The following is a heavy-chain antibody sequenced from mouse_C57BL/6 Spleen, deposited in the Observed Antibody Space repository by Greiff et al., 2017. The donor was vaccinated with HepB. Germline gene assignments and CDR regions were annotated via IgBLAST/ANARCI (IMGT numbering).Heavy chain of an antibody. J-gene: IGHJ3*01. V-gene: IGHV5-6*02. CDR2: ISSGGSYT. D-gene: IGHD1-1*01. Sequence: EVKLVESGGDLVKPGGSLKLSCAASGFTFSSYGMSWVRQTPDKRLEWVASISSGGSYTYYPDSVKGRFTISRDNAKNTLYLQMSRLKSEDTAMEYCARRQYDGSSLAGLAYWGQGTLVTVSA. CDR1: GFTFSSYG. CDR3: ARRQYDGSSLAGLAY.